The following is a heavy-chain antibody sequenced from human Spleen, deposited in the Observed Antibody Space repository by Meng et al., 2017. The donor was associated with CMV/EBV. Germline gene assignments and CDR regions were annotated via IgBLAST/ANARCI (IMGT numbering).Heavy chain of an antibody. CDR1: DETFSSDL. D-gene: IGHD3-3*01. CDR3: VRDRWSPDY. J-gene: IGHJ4*02. CDR2: NSTNNGST. Sequence: VASSTSDETFSSDLDTGVRQAAGQGRGGRGGNSTNNGSTKYEHKYQGRVTLTTDTSTNTAYMDLRSRQSDDTAVYYCVRDRWSPDYWGQGTLVTVSS. V-gene: IGHV1-18*01.